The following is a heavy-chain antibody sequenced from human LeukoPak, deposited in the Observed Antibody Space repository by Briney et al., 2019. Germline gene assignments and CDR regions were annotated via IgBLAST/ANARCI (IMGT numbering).Heavy chain of an antibody. D-gene: IGHD6-13*01. Sequence: ASVKVSCKTTGYRFTNFDINWVRQAPGQGLEWMGWMNPDNGNTGYAQKFQGRVSMRGDTSISTAFMVLSSLRSDDTAVYFCARGPRESSSSDYWGQGTLVTVSS. CDR2: MNPDNGNT. J-gene: IGHJ4*02. V-gene: IGHV1-8*01. CDR3: ARGPRESSSSDY. CDR1: GYRFTNFD.